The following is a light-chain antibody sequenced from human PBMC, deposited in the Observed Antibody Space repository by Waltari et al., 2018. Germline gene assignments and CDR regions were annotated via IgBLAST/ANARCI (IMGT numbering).Light chain of an antibody. CDR3: QLRTGWPMT. J-gene: IGKJ5*01. CDR1: QRVSNS. Sequence: EVVLTQSPATLSLSPGERSTLSCRASQRVSNSLAWYRQKPGQAPSLLIYDASTRAAGIPGRFSGSGSGTDFTITISSLEPEDFAVYYCQLRTGWPMTFGQGTRLEIK. CDR2: DAS. V-gene: IGKV3-11*01.